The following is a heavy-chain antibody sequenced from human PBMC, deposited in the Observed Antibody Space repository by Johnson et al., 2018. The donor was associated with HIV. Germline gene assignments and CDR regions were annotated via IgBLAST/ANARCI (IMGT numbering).Heavy chain of an antibody. Sequence: QVQLVESGGGVVQPGRSLRLSCAASGFTFSSYAIHWVRQAPGKGLEWVAVISYDGPNKYYADSVKGRFTISRDNSKNTLYLQMNSLRAEDTAVYYCARASSSWYQGRAFDIWGQGTMVTVSS. CDR3: ARASSSWYQGRAFDI. CDR1: GFTFSSYA. CDR2: ISYDGPNK. D-gene: IGHD6-13*01. V-gene: IGHV3-30-3*01. J-gene: IGHJ3*02.